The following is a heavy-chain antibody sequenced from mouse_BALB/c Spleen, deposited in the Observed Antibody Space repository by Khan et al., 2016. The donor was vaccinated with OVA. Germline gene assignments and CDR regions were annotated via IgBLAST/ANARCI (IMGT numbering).Heavy chain of an antibody. V-gene: IGHV1-4*01. D-gene: IGHD2-14*01. CDR1: GYTFTSYT. J-gene: IGHJ3*01. CDR3: VREGAYHRSDGWFAY. Sequence: QVQLQQSGAELARPGASLKMSCKASGYTFTSYTIHWVRQRPGLTLEWIGHINPSNDYTNYNQKFKDKATLIVDKSSSTAYIQLRSLTSEDAAVSYCVREGAYHRSDGWFAYWGQGTLVTVSA. CDR2: INPSNDYT.